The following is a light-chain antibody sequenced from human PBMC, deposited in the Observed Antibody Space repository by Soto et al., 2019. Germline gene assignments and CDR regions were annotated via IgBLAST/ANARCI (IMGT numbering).Light chain of an antibody. CDR1: QGISSY. V-gene: IGKV1-8*01. J-gene: IGKJ5*01. CDR3: QQYYSYPT. CDR2: AAS. Sequence: AIRMTQSPSSFSASTGDRVTITCRASQGISSYLAWYQQKPGKAPKLLIYAASTLQSGVPSRFSGSGSGTDFTLTISGPQSEDFATYYCQQYYSYPTFGQGTRLEIK.